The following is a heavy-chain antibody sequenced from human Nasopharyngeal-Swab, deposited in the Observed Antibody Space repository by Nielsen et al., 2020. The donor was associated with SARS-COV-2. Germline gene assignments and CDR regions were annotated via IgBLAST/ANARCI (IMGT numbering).Heavy chain of an antibody. D-gene: IGHD3-3*01. V-gene: IGHV4-34*01. CDR2: INHSGST. CDR3: ARDLAPEFTIFGVVTATI. J-gene: IGHJ4*02. Sequence: PGKGLEWIGEINHSGSTYYNPSLKSRVTISVDTSKNQFSLKLSSVTAADTAVYYCARDLAPEFTIFGVVTATIWGQGTLVTVSS.